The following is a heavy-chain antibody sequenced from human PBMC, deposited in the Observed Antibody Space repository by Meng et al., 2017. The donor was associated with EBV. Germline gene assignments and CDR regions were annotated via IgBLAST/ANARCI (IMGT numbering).Heavy chain of an antibody. V-gene: IGHV1-18*01. J-gene: IGHJ4*02. CDR2: ISAYNGNT. CDR1: RYTFTRSV. CDR3: ARGLDYFDY. Sequence: LRVASSAELPQPGSSVKVSSKASRYTFTRSVISWVRPAPGQGLEWMGLISAYNGNTNYAQKLQGRVTMTTDTCTSTAYMELRSLRSDDTAVYYCARGLDYFDYWGQGTLVTVSS.